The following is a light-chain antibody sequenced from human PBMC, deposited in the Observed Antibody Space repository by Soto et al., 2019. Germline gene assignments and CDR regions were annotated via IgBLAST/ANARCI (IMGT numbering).Light chain of an antibody. Sequence: IQMTQSPSSLSASVGDGVTLTCRASHTIATYLNWYQQKPGQVPEVLIYGASRLHVGVPSRFTGSGYWTDFTLTINKLQPEDCAIYYCQQFYYYPHTFGQGTKLEVK. V-gene: IGKV1-39*01. J-gene: IGKJ2*01. CDR3: QQFYYYPHT. CDR1: HTIATY. CDR2: GAS.